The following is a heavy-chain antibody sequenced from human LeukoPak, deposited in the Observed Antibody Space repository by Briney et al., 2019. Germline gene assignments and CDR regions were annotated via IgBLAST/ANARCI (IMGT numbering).Heavy chain of an antibody. CDR1: GYTFTSYA. V-gene: IGHV1-3*01. CDR2: INAGNGNT. CDR3: AKAPHIVVVPAAGWFDP. J-gene: IGHJ5*02. D-gene: IGHD2-2*01. Sequence: ASVKVSCKASGYTFTSYAMHWVRQAPGQRLEWKGWINAGNGNTKYSQKFQGRVTITRDTSASTAYMELSSLRSEDTAVYYCAKAPHIVVVPAAGWFDPWGQGTLVTVSS.